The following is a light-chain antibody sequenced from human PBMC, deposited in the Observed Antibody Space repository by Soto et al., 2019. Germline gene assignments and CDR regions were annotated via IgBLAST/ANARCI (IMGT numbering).Light chain of an antibody. J-gene: IGKJ4*01. V-gene: IGKV1-33*01. CDR1: QGISGE. CDR2: GAS. CDR3: KQNNIPPNP. Sequence: IEMTQSPSSLSPSAGDRVTITCQASQGISGELNWYQQQPGKAPKLLIYGASNLQTGVPSRFSGSRRTSGTYFTFTILAFHPEDVETYYGKQNNIPPNPFGGGPKMGI.